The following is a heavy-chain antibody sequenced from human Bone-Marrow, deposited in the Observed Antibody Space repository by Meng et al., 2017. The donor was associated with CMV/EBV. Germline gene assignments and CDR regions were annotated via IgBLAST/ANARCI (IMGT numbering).Heavy chain of an antibody. D-gene: IGHD3-22*01. Sequence: GESLKISWAASGFTFSSYAMSWVRQAPGKGLEWVSAISGSGGSTYYAHSVKGRFTISRDNSKNTLYLQMNSLRAEDTAVYYCARVITMIVVGFYYYGMDVWGQGTTVTVSS. CDR1: GFTFSSYA. V-gene: IGHV3-23*01. CDR2: ISGSGGST. J-gene: IGHJ6*02. CDR3: ARVITMIVVGFYYYGMDV.